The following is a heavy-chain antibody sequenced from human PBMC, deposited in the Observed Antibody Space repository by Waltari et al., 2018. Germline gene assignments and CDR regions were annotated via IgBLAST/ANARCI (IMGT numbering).Heavy chain of an antibody. CDR3: VIDRERVALLNWFDP. CDR1: GGSITMRNSF. D-gene: IGHD2-15*01. V-gene: IGHV4-39*06. CDR2: INHSGNT. J-gene: IGHJ5*02. Sequence: RLQLQESGPGLLKPSETLSLTCTVSGGSITMRNSFWGWIRQPPWKGLGWIGSINHSGNTYYTPSRNNGFTISLDRSKNQFARKVNSVTAAYTAVYYCVIDRERVALLNWFDPWGHGTLVTVSS.